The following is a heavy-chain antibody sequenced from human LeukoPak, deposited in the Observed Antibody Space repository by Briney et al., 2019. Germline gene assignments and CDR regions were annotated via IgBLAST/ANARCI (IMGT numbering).Heavy chain of an antibody. CDR3: ATLPPSRGSGSYGSGY. CDR2: ISSNGGST. J-gene: IGHJ4*02. Sequence: PGGSLRLSCAASGFTFSSYAMHWVRQAPGKGLEYVSAISSNGGSTYYANSVKGRFTISRDNSKNTLYLQMNSLRAEDTAVYYCATLPPSRGSGSYGSGYWGQGTLVTVSS. V-gene: IGHV3-64*01. D-gene: IGHD3-10*01. CDR1: GFTFSSYA.